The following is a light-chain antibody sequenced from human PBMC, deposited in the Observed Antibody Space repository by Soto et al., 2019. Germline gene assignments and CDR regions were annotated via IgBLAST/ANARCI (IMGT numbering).Light chain of an antibody. Sequence: ESVLTQSPGTLSLSPGERATLSCRASQRVTNDYLAWYQQKPGQAPRILIYGASNRPAGVPERFIGSGSGTDLTLTIYRLEPEDFAVYYCQQYGRFYVYSFGQGTRLEI. V-gene: IGKV3-20*01. CDR2: GAS. CDR3: QQYGRFYVYS. J-gene: IGKJ2*03. CDR1: QRVTNDY.